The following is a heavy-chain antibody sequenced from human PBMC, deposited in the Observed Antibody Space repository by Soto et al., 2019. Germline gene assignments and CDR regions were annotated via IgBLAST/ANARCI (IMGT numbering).Heavy chain of an antibody. CDR3: VRQGIDYLHGLVDV. V-gene: IGHV4-59*08. J-gene: IGHJ6*02. Sequence: QVQLQQSGPRLVKPSETLSLTCTVSSGPDRSHNWGWIRQPPGRGLEWVGYVYYTGDTAYNPSLRGRVAISADTSATDIDFTLTSVTAADTAVYYCVRQGIDYLHGLVDVWGQGTTVSVSS. CDR1: SGPDRSHN. D-gene: IGHD4-17*01. CDR2: VYYTGDT.